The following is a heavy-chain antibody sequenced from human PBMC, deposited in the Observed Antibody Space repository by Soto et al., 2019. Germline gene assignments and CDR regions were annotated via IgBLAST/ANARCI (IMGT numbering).Heavy chain of an antibody. V-gene: IGHV4-30-4*01. Sequence: SETLSLTCTVSGGSISSGDYYWSWIRQPPGKGLEWIGYIYYSGSTYYNPSLKSRVTISVDTSKNQFSLKLSSVTAADTAVYYCARAGPPVLLWFGELSPPNWFDPWGQGTLVTVSS. D-gene: IGHD3-10*01. CDR1: GGSISSGDYY. CDR2: IYYSGST. CDR3: ARAGPPVLLWFGELSPPNWFDP. J-gene: IGHJ5*02.